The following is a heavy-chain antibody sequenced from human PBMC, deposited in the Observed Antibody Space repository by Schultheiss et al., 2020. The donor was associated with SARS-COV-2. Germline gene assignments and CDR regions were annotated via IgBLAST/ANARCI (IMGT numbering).Heavy chain of an antibody. V-gene: IGHV4-59*01. CDR1: GGSISSYY. D-gene: IGHD3-16*02. J-gene: IGHJ3*02. Sequence: SETLSLTCTVSGGSISSYYWSWIRQPPGKGLEWIGSIYYSGSTNYNPSLKSRVTISVDTSKNQFSLKLSSVTAADTAVYYCARGAIMITFGGVIVIDGLNAFDIWGQGTMVTVSS. CDR2: IYYSGST. CDR3: ARGAIMITFGGVIVIDGLNAFDI.